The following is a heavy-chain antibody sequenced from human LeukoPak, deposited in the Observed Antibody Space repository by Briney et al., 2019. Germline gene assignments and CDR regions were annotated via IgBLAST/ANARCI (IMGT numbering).Heavy chain of an antibody. CDR3: ARDRFMMTGPLFDL. CDR1: GGSFSGYY. D-gene: IGHD3-16*01. V-gene: IGHV4-34*01. Sequence: SETLSLTCAVYGGSFSGYYWSWIRQPPGKGLEWIGEINHSGSTNYNPSLKSRVTISVDTSKNQFSLKLSSVTAADTAVYYCARDRFMMTGPLFDLWGRGTLVTVSS. J-gene: IGHJ2*01. CDR2: INHSGST.